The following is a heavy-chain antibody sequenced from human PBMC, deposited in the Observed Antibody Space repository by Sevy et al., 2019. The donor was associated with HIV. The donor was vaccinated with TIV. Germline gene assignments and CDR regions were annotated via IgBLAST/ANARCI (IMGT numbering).Heavy chain of an antibody. CDR2: ISNSGNTI. Sequence: GGSLRLSCAASGFTFNDYYMTWIRQAPGKGLEWVSYISNSGNTIKYADSVKRRFTISRDNAKNSLYLQMNSLRAEDTAVYYCAREVSSSRGDLDNWGQGTLVTVSS. V-gene: IGHV3-11*01. J-gene: IGHJ4*02. CDR3: AREVSSSRGDLDN. CDR1: GFTFNDYY. D-gene: IGHD6-13*01.